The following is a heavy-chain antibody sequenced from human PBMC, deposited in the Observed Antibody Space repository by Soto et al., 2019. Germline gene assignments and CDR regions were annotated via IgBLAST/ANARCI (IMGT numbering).Heavy chain of an antibody. D-gene: IGHD2-15*01. Sequence: GGSLRLSCAASGFTVSSKGMSWVRQAPGKGLEWVSLIQSGGPTYYADSVKGRFTISRDTSENTLHLQMDSLRAEDTAVYYCARDDVLCDGGRCYGVPLDVWGKVTTVTVSS. CDR1: GFTVSSKG. J-gene: IGHJ6*04. V-gene: IGHV3-66*01. CDR2: IQSGGPT. CDR3: ARDDVLCDGGRCYGVPLDV.